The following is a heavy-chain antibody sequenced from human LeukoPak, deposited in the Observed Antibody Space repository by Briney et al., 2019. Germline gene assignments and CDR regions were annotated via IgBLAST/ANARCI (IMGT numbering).Heavy chain of an antibody. CDR2: INNDGRST. J-gene: IGHJ4*02. Sequence: GGSLRLSCAASGFTFSSYWMHWVRQAPGKGLVWVSHINNDGRSTTYADSVKGRFSISRDNAKNTLYLQMNSLRVEDTAVYYCARGRPHGNDYWGQGTLVTVSS. D-gene: IGHD4-23*01. CDR1: GFTFSSYW. CDR3: ARGRPHGNDY. V-gene: IGHV3-74*01.